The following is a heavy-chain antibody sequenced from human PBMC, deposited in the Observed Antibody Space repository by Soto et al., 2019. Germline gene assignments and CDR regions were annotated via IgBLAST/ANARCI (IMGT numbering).Heavy chain of an antibody. J-gene: IGHJ4*02. CDR3: ARERGHYGSGSYYSSGAYFDY. CDR1: GYTFTSYA. D-gene: IGHD3-10*01. CDR2: INAGNGNT. V-gene: IGHV1-3*01. Sequence: QVQLVQSGAEVKKPGASVKVSCKASGYTFTSYAMHWVRQAPGQRLEWMGWINAGNGNTKYSQKFQGRVTITRDTPASTAYMELSSLRSEDTGVYYCARERGHYGSGSYYSSGAYFDYWGQGTLVTVSS.